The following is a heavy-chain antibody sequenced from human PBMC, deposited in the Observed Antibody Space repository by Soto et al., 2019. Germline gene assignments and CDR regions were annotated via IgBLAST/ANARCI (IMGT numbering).Heavy chain of an antibody. CDR3: ARGLNVYYFDF. CDR2: INAGNGNT. Sequence: QVQLVQSGAEVKKPGASVKVSCKASGYAFTSYSMHWVRQAPGQRLGWMGWINAGNGNTKYSQKFQGRVTITRDTSASTAYMELSSLRSEDTAVYYCARGLNVYYFDFWGQGTLVTVSS. V-gene: IGHV1-3*01. D-gene: IGHD3-16*01. CDR1: GYAFTSYS. J-gene: IGHJ4*02.